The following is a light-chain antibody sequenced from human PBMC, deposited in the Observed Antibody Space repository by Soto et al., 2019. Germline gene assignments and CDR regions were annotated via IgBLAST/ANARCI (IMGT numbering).Light chain of an antibody. CDR1: SSDVGGYNY. Sequence: ALTQPASVSGSPGQSITISCTGTSSDVGGYNYVSWYQHHPDKAPKLVIYDVTNRPSGVSNRFSGSKAGNTASLTISGLQAEDEADYYCNSYTGSATPYVFGTGTKVTVL. CDR2: DVT. J-gene: IGLJ1*01. V-gene: IGLV2-14*01. CDR3: NSYTGSATPYV.